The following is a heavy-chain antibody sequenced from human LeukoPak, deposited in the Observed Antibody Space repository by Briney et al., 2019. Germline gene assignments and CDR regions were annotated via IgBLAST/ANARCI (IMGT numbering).Heavy chain of an antibody. J-gene: IGHJ5*02. CDR3: ARDQGTYYYGSGGYYNAPLARFDP. Sequence: SETLSLTCTVSGGSISSSSYYWGWIRQPPGKGLEWIGSIYYSGSTYYNPSLKSRVTISVDTSKNQFSLKLSSVTAADTAVYYCARDQGTYYYGSGGYYNAPLARFDPWGQGTLVTVSS. CDR1: GGSISSSSYY. D-gene: IGHD3-10*01. V-gene: IGHV4-39*07. CDR2: IYYSGST.